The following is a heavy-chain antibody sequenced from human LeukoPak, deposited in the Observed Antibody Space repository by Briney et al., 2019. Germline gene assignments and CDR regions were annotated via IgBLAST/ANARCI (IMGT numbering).Heavy chain of an antibody. CDR2: IYHSGST. CDR1: GGSISSGGYY. J-gene: IGHJ4*02. CDR3: ARGIAAAIADY. D-gene: IGHD6-13*01. V-gene: IGHV4-30-2*01. Sequence: SQTLSLTCTVSGGSISSGGYYWSWIRQPPGKGLEWIGYIYHSGSTYYNPSLKSRVTISVDTSKNQFSLKLSSVTAADTAVYYCARGIAAAIADYWGQGTLVTVSS.